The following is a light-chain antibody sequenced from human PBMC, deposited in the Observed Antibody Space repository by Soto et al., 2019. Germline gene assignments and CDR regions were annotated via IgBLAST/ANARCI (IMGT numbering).Light chain of an antibody. CDR3: QQTNSVPLT. V-gene: IGKV1-12*01. CDR1: QDISTY. CDR2: TAS. J-gene: IGKJ4*01. Sequence: DIQMTQSPSSVSASVGDRVTITCRASQDISTYLAWYQQKPGKAPNLLIYTASSLQSGVPSKLSGSGSGTDFNLTISSLQPEDAATYYCQQTNSVPLTFGGGTKVEIK.